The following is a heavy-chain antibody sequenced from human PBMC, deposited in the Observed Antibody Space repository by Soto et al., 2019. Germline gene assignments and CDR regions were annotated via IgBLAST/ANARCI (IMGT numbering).Heavy chain of an antibody. D-gene: IGHD1-26*01. Sequence: QMQLVQSGAEVKKTGSTVTVSCQALGNTFTYRYLHWVRQAPGQALEWMGWITPFSGDVHYAQKFQERVTITRDRSISTAYMRMSSLGSEDTAMYFXAXXXAGSGPFTWELPDHWGQGTLVTVSS. CDR3: AXXXAGSGPFTWELPDH. J-gene: IGHJ4*02. CDR2: ITPFSGDV. CDR1: GNTFTYRY. V-gene: IGHV1-45*02.